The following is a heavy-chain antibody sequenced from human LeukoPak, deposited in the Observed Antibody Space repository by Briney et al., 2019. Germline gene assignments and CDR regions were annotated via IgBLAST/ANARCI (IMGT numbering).Heavy chain of an antibody. CDR2: FHPEDEEI. J-gene: IGHJ4*02. Sequence: ASVKVSCTVSGSSLSGLSMHWVRHSPPKGLEWLGGFHPEDEEIIYAQNFQGRVTMTEDTSTDTAYMELRSLRSEDTAVYYCVTGDHSPYYFHYWGQGTLVTVSS. D-gene: IGHD1-26*01. V-gene: IGHV1-24*01. CDR1: GSSLSGLS. CDR3: VTGDHSPYYFHY.